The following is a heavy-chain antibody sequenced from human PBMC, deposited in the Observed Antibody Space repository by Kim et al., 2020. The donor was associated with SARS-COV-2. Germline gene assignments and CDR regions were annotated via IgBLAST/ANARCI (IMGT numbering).Heavy chain of an antibody. CDR3: VRVDRVRLRQFDWTQEVYFDH. CDR2: TYHTGSS. J-gene: IGHJ4*02. Sequence: SETLSLTCGVSYDSVRSSNYWWGWVRQPRGKGLEYIGETYHTGSSIYNPSVKSRVTISLDKSKNQFSLNLNSVTAADTAVYYCVRVDRVRLRQFDWTQEVYFDHWGQGILVTVSS. V-gene: IGHV4-4*02. D-gene: IGHD3-9*01. CDR1: YDSVRSSNYW.